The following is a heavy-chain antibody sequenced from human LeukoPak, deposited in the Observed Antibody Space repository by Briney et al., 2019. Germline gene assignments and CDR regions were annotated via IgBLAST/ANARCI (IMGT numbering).Heavy chain of an antibody. D-gene: IGHD4-11*01. CDR3: ARERTTVTH. CDR1: GGSISSSSYY. Sequence: PSETLSLTCTVSGGSISSSSYYWGWIRQPPGKGLEWIGSIYYSGSTYYNPSLKSRVTISVDTSKNQFSLKLSSVTAADTAVYYWARERTTVTHWGQGTLVTVSS. J-gene: IGHJ4*02. V-gene: IGHV4-39*07. CDR2: IYYSGST.